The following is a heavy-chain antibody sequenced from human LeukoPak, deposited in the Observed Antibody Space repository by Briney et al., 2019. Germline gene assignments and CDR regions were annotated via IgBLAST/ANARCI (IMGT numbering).Heavy chain of an antibody. V-gene: IGHV3-23*01. CDR1: GFTFSSYG. J-gene: IGHJ6*03. Sequence: PGGSLRLSCAASGFTFSSYGMHWVRQAPGKGLEWVSAISGSGGSTYYADSVKGRFTISRDNSKNTLYLQMNSLRAEDTAVYYCAKAGELSKQPYYYYMDVWGKGTTVTVSS. CDR2: ISGSGGST. D-gene: IGHD3-16*02. CDR3: AKAGELSKQPYYYYMDV.